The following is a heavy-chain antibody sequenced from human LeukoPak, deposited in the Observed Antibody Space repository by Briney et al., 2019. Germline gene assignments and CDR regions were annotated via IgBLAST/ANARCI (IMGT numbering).Heavy chain of an antibody. V-gene: IGHV4-59*01. CDR2: IYYSGST. CDR3: ARGGYSYGEEFSFDH. Sequence: SETLSLTCTVSGGSISSYYWSWIRQPPGKGLEWIGYIYYSGSTNYNPSLKSRVTISGDTSKNQFSLKLSSVTAADTAVYYCARGGYSYGEEFSFDHWGQETLVTVSS. CDR1: GGSISSYY. J-gene: IGHJ4*02. D-gene: IGHD5-18*01.